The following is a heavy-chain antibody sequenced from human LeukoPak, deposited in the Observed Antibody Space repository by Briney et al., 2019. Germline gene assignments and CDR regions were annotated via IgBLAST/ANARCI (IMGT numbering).Heavy chain of an antibody. Sequence: GGSLRLSCAASGFTFSSYWMSWVRQAPGKGREWVANIKQDGSEKYYVDSVEGRFTISRDNAKNSLYLQMNSLRAEDTAVYYCATAPTLLQYRTLYYFDYWGQGTLVTVSS. D-gene: IGHD4-11*01. CDR2: IKQDGSEK. CDR3: ATAPTLLQYRTLYYFDY. J-gene: IGHJ4*02. CDR1: GFTFSSYW. V-gene: IGHV3-7*01.